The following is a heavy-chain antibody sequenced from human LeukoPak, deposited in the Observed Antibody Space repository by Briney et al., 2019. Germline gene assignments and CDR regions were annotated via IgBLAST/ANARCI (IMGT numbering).Heavy chain of an antibody. V-gene: IGHV4-34*01. D-gene: IGHD6-19*01. Sequence: LRLSCAASGFTFSDYYMSWIRQAPGKGLEWIGEINHSGSTNYNPSLKSRVTISVDTSKNQFSLKLSSVTAADTAVYYCARPIAVAGIYYFDYWGQGTLVTVSS. J-gene: IGHJ4*02. CDR3: ARPIAVAGIYYFDY. CDR1: GFTFSDYY. CDR2: INHSGST.